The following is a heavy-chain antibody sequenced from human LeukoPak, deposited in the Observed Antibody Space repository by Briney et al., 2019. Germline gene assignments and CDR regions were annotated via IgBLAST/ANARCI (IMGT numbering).Heavy chain of an antibody. J-gene: IGHJ4*02. D-gene: IGHD5-24*01. Sequence: GGSLRLSCAASGFRFEDYGMTWVRQAPGKGLEWVSGISPNGVITYYADSVKGRFTISRDNSKGTVYLQMNSLRPEDTAVYYCAKDDAWLQYGNWGRGTLVTVSS. CDR2: ISPNGVIT. CDR3: AKDDAWLQYGN. CDR1: GFRFEDYG. V-gene: IGHV3-23*01.